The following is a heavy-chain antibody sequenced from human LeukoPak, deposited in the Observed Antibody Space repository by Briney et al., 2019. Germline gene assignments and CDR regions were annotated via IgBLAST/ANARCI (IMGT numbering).Heavy chain of an antibody. V-gene: IGHV1-2*02. Sequence: ASVKVSCKASGYTFTGYYMHWVRQAPGQGLEWMGWINPNSGGTNYAQKFQGRVTMTRDTHISTAYMSMSRLRSDDTSVYYCARPITMVRGVIIVSDAFDIWGQGTMVTVSS. CDR2: INPNSGGT. CDR3: ARPITMVRGVIIVSDAFDI. J-gene: IGHJ3*02. D-gene: IGHD3-10*01. CDR1: GYTFTGYY.